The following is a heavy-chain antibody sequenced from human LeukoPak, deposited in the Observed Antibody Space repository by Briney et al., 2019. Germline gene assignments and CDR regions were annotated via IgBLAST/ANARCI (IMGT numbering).Heavy chain of an antibody. D-gene: IGHD6-13*01. CDR1: GYTFTSYD. J-gene: IGHJ5*02. Sequence: ASVKVSCKASGYTFTSYDINWVRQATGQGLEWMGWMNPNSGNTGYAQKFQGRVTMTRNTSISTAYMELSSLRSEDTAVYYCARGPTRIAAGGNWFDPWGQGTLVTVSS. V-gene: IGHV1-8*01. CDR2: MNPNSGNT. CDR3: ARGPTRIAAGGNWFDP.